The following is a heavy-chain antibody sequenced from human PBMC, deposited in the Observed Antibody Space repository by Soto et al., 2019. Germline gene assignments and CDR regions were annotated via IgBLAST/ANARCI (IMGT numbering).Heavy chain of an antibody. Sequence: GASVKVSCKASGGSFTYTLSWVRQAPGQGLEWMGGIIPIFGTANYAQKFQGRVTITADKSTSTAYMELSSLRSEDTAVYYCARDQYKGGSTVTTSGAFDIWGQGTMVTVSS. CDR2: IIPIFGTA. D-gene: IGHD4-17*01. V-gene: IGHV1-69*06. CDR1: GGSFTYT. J-gene: IGHJ3*02. CDR3: ARDQYKGGSTVTTSGAFDI.